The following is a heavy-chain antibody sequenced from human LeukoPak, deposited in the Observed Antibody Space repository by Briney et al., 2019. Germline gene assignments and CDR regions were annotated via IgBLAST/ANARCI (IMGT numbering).Heavy chain of an antibody. CDR1: GYTFTSYG. D-gene: IGHD3-10*01. V-gene: IGHV1-2*02. Sequence: ASVKVSCKASGYTFTSYGISWVRQAPGQGLEWMGWINPNSGGTNYAQKFQGRVTMTRDTSISTAYMELSRLRSDDTAVYYCAREFMVRGVHDAFDIWGQGTMVTVSS. CDR2: INPNSGGT. J-gene: IGHJ3*02. CDR3: AREFMVRGVHDAFDI.